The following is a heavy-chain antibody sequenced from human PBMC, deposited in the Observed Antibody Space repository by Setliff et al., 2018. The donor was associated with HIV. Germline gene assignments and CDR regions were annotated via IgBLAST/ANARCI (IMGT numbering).Heavy chain of an antibody. V-gene: IGHV4-59*11. CDR3: ARGDFYGTRNYFDY. Sequence: PSETLSLTCTVSGGSISSHYWSWIRQPPGKGLEWIGYIYYSGSTNSNPSLKSRVSMSVDTSKNQFSLKLSSVTAADTAVYYCARGDFYGTRNYFDYWGQGTLVTV. D-gene: IGHD2-8*01. CDR2: IYYSGST. CDR1: GGSISSHY. J-gene: IGHJ4*02.